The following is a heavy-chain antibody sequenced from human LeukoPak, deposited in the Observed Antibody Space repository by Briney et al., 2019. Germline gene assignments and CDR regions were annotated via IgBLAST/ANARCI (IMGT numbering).Heavy chain of an antibody. V-gene: IGHV4-59*01. CDR2: VYDSGKT. CDR3: ARARGDFHYFDS. Sequence: SETLSLTCTVSGASISSYYWSWIRQPPGKGLEWIGYVYDSGKTNYNPSLKSRATISMDTSKNQFSLNLRSVTAADTAVYYCARARGDFHYFDSWGQGTLVTVSS. D-gene: IGHD2-21*02. J-gene: IGHJ4*02. CDR1: GASISSYY.